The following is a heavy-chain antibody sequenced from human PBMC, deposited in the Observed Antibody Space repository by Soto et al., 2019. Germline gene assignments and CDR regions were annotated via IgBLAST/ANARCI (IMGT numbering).Heavy chain of an antibody. CDR1: GFTFDDYA. CDR2: ISWNSGSI. V-gene: IGHV3-9*01. D-gene: IGHD1-7*01. CDR3: AKDPRHPTTDYFDY. J-gene: IGHJ4*02. Sequence: EVQLVESGGGLVQPGRSLRLSCAASGFTFDDYAMHWVRQAPGKGLEWVSGISWNSGSIGYADSVKGRFTISRDNAKNSLYLQMNSLRAEDTALYYCAKDPRHPTTDYFDYWGQGTLVTVSS.